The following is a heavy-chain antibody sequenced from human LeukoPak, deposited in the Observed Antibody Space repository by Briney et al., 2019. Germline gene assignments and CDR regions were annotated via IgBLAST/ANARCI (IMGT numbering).Heavy chain of an antibody. CDR3: ARAREINYYDSSGYPYYFDY. Sequence: PGGSLRLSCAASGFTFSSYSMNWVRQAPGKGLEWVSYISSSSSTIYYADSVKGRFTIYRDNAKNSLYLQMNSLRAEDTAVYYCARAREINYYDSSGYPYYFDYWGQGTLVTVSS. CDR1: GFTFSSYS. D-gene: IGHD3-22*01. V-gene: IGHV3-48*01. J-gene: IGHJ4*02. CDR2: ISSSSSTI.